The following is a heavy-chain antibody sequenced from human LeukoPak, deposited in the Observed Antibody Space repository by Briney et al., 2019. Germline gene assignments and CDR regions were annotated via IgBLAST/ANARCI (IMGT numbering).Heavy chain of an antibody. D-gene: IGHD2-21*02. Sequence: GASVKVSCKASGYTFTSYGISWVRQAPGQGLEWMGWISAYNGNTNYAQKLQGSVTMTTDTSTSTAYMELRSLRSDDTAVYYCARPLNCGGDCYSGMDYWGQGTLVTVSS. J-gene: IGHJ4*02. V-gene: IGHV1-18*01. CDR1: GYTFTSYG. CDR3: ARPLNCGGDCYSGMDY. CDR2: ISAYNGNT.